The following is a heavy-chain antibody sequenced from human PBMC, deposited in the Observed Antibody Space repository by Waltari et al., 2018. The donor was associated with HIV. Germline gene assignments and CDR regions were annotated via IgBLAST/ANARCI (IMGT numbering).Heavy chain of an antibody. Sequence: QVQLQQWGAGLLKSSETLSLTCAVYGGSFNDNYWTWIRQSPEKGLEWIGDIKQSGNPKYHPSLRRLLTMSGDTSKRQFSLKLTSVIAADTALYYCAGHQGDYVEGWFDPWGQGTLVTVSS. CDR2: IKQSGNP. CDR1: GGSFNDNY. J-gene: IGHJ5*02. V-gene: IGHV4-34*01. CDR3: AGHQGDYVEGWFDP. D-gene: IGHD3-10*02.